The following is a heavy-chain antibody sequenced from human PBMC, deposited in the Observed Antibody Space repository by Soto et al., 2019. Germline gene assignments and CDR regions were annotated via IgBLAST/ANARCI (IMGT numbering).Heavy chain of an antibody. J-gene: IGHJ3*02. CDR2: IYSGGST. CDR1: GFTVSSNY. D-gene: IGHD2-15*01. CDR3: ARGPFLGYCSGGSCPSDAFDI. V-gene: IGHV3-53*01. Sequence: EVQLVESGGGLIQPGGSLRLSCAASGFTVSSNYMSWVRQAPGKGLEWVSVIYSGGSTYYADSVKGRFTISRYNSKNTLYLQMNSLRADDTAVYYCARGPFLGYCSGGSCPSDAFDIWGQGTMVTVSS.